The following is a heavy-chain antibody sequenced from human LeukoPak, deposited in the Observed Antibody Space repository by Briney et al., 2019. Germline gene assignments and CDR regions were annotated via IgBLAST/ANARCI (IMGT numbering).Heavy chain of an antibody. V-gene: IGHV3-30*02. J-gene: IGHJ4*02. CDR3: AKDSASYLKTLDY. CDR1: GFTFSTYG. Sequence: GGSLRLSCAASGFTFSTYGMHWVRQAPGKGLEWVAFIRHDGSNKYYADSVKGRFTISRDNSKNTLYLQMNSLRAEDTAVYYCAKDSASYLKTLDYWGQGTLVTVSS. D-gene: IGHD1-26*01. CDR2: IRHDGSNK.